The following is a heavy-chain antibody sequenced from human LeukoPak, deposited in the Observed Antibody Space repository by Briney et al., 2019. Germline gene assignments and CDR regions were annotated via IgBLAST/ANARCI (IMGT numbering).Heavy chain of an antibody. J-gene: IGHJ4*02. D-gene: IGHD3-9*01. Sequence: SETLSLTCAVYGGSFSGYYWSWIRQPPGKGLEWIGEINHSGSTNYNPSLKSRVTISVDTSKNQFSLKLSSVTAADTAVYYCARHAKVPGSILTYPDYWGQGTLVTVSS. CDR2: INHSGST. CDR1: GGSFSGYY. V-gene: IGHV4-34*01. CDR3: ARHAKVPGSILTYPDY.